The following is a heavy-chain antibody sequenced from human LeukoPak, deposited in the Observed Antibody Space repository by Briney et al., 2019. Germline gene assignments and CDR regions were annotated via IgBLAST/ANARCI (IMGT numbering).Heavy chain of an antibody. CDR3: AILPGYSSGWYEVNY. D-gene: IGHD6-13*01. V-gene: IGHV3-23*01. Sequence: GGSLRLSCAASGFTFSSYAMSWVRQAPGKGLEWVSGISGSGGSTYYADSVKGWFTISRDNSRNTLYLQMNSPRAEGTAVYYCAILPGYSSGWYEVNYWGQGTLVTVSS. CDR2: ISGSGGST. J-gene: IGHJ4*02. CDR1: GFTFSSYA.